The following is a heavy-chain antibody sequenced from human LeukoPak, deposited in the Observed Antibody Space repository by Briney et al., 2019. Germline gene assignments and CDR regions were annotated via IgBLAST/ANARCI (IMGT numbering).Heavy chain of an antibody. Sequence: ASVKVSCKASGGTFSSYAISWVRQAPGQGLEWMGGIIPIFGTANYAQKFQGRVTITADKSTSTAYMELSSLRSEDTAVYYCAIVLRYFDWSVIDIWGQGTMVTVSS. D-gene: IGHD3-9*01. J-gene: IGHJ3*02. CDR2: IIPIFGTA. V-gene: IGHV1-69*06. CDR1: GGTFSSYA. CDR3: AIVLRYFDWSVIDI.